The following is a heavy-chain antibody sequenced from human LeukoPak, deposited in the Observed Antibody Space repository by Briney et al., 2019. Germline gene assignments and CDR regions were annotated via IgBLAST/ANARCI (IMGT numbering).Heavy chain of an antibody. V-gene: IGHV3-20*04. CDR1: GFTFDDYG. J-gene: IGHJ6*03. Sequence: RTGGSLRLSCAASGFTFDDYGMSWVRQAPGKGLEWVSGINWNGGSTGYADSVKGRFTISRDNAKNSLYLQMNSLRAEDTALYYCASGGSMDSSSWYSSNYYYYMDVWGKGTTVTVSS. CDR3: ASGGSMDSSSWYSSNYYYYMDV. CDR2: INWNGGST. D-gene: IGHD6-13*01.